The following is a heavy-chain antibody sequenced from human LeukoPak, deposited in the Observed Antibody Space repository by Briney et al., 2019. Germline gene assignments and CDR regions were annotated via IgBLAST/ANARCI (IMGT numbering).Heavy chain of an antibody. D-gene: IGHD6-19*01. Sequence: SETLSLTCTVSGGSISSYYWSWIRQPSGKGLEWIGYIYYSGSTNYNPSLKSRVTISVDTSKSQFSLKLSSVTAADTAVYYCARGFRSGWGDYFDYWGQGTLVTVSS. CDR3: ARGFRSGWGDYFDY. V-gene: IGHV4-59*01. CDR2: IYYSGST. J-gene: IGHJ4*02. CDR1: GGSISSYY.